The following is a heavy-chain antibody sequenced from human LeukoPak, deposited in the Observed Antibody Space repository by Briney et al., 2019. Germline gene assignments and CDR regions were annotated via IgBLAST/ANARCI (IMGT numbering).Heavy chain of an antibody. J-gene: IGHJ4*02. CDR3: AGPLGSSGYYVEAPRDY. V-gene: IGHV3-21*01. CDR1: GFTFSSYS. D-gene: IGHD3-22*01. Sequence: SGRSLRLSCAASGFTFSSYSMNWVRQAPGKGLEWVSSISSSSSYIYYADSVKGRFTISRDNAKNSLYLQMNSLRAEDTAVYYCAGPLGSSGYYVEAPRDYWGQGTLVTVSS. CDR2: ISSSSSYI.